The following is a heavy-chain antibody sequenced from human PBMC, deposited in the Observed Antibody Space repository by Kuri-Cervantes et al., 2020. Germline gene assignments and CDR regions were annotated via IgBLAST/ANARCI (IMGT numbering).Heavy chain of an antibody. CDR1: GFTFGDYT. Sequence: SLNIPCPTSGFTFGDYTMHWVRQAPGKGLEWVSGISWNSGSIGYADSVKGRFTISRDNAKNSLYLRMNSLRAEDTALYYCAKGPGYSGNGGLDYWGQGTLVTVSS. CDR3: AKGPGYSGNGGLDY. J-gene: IGHJ4*02. V-gene: IGHV3-9*01. D-gene: IGHD1-26*01. CDR2: ISWNSGSI.